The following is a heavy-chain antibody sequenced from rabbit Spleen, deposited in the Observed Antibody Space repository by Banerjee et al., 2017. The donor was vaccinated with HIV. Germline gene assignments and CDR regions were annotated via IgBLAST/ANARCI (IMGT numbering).Heavy chain of an antibody. Sequence: QQQLVESGGGLVKPEGSLTLTCKASGFDFSSNYYFSWVRQAPGKGLELIAYIYTGSSGITYYASWVNGRFSISRENAQNTVFLQMTSLTAADTATYFCARDLAGVIGWNFGWWGPGTLVTVS. D-gene: IGHD4-1*01. CDR1: GFDFSSNYY. J-gene: IGHJ4*01. CDR2: IYTGSSGIT. CDR3: ARDLAGVIGWNFGW. V-gene: IGHV1S43*01.